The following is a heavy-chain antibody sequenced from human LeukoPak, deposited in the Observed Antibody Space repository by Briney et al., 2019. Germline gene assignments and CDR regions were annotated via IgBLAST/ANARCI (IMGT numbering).Heavy chain of an antibody. CDR2: IYTSGST. Sequence: SQTLSLTCTVSGGSISSGSYYWSWIRQPAGKGLEWIGRIYTSGSTNYNPSLKSRVTISVDTSKNQFSLKLSSVTAADTAVYYCASSVAGTIDYWGQGTLVTVPS. CDR1: GGSISSGSYY. J-gene: IGHJ4*02. CDR3: ASSVAGTIDY. D-gene: IGHD6-19*01. V-gene: IGHV4-61*02.